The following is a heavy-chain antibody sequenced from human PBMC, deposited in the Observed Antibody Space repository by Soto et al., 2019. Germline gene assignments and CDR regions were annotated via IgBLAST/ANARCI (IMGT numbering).Heavy chain of an antibody. Sequence: EVLLVESGGGLVQPGGSLKLSCEASGFVFKDSSIHWVRQASGKGLEWVGRIRDRAYNYATAYAASVKDRFTISRDDSNNKAYLQMDSLKTEDTAIYYCTRLISAAQDYWGQGTLVTVSS. J-gene: IGHJ4*02. D-gene: IGHD3-10*01. CDR2: IRDRAYNYAT. CDR3: TRLISAAQDY. V-gene: IGHV3-73*01. CDR1: GFVFKDSS.